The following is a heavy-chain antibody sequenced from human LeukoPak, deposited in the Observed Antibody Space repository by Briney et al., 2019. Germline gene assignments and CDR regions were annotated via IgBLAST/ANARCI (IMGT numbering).Heavy chain of an antibody. J-gene: IGHJ4*02. Sequence: PSETLSLTCAVSGGSISSTSYYWGWIRQPPGKGLEWIGSIYYSGSTYYNPSLKSRLTISVDTSKNQFSLKLSSVTAADTAVYYCARLLTTVIYFDYWGQGTTVTVSS. V-gene: IGHV4-39*01. CDR2: IYYSGST. D-gene: IGHD4-17*01. CDR3: ARLLTTVIYFDY. CDR1: GGSISSTSYY.